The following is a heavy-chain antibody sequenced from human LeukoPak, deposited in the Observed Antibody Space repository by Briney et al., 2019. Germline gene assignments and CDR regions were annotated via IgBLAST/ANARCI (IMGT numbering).Heavy chain of an antibody. CDR1: GGSFSGYY. J-gene: IGHJ4*02. CDR2: INHSGST. CDR3: VRGKRNTYYYDSSGSFDY. V-gene: IGHV4-34*01. Sequence: SETLSLTCAGYGGSFSGYYWSWIRQPPGKGLEGIGEINHSGSTNYNPSLKSRVTISVDTSKNQFSLKLSSVTAADTAVYYCVRGKRNTYYYDSSGSFDYWGQGTLVTVSS. D-gene: IGHD3-22*01.